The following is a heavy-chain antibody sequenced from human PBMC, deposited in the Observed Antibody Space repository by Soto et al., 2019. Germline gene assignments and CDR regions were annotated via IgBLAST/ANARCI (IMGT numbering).Heavy chain of an antibody. CDR2: ISYDGSNK. CDR3: AKDKGHDYGDYFGGEIKYYFDY. Sequence: GGSLRLSCAASGFTFSSYGMHWVRQAPGKGLEWVAVISYDGSNKYYADSVKGRFTISRDNSKNTLYLQMNSLRAEDTAVYYCAKDKGHDYGDYFGGEIKYYFDYWGQGTLVTVSS. J-gene: IGHJ4*02. D-gene: IGHD4-17*01. CDR1: GFTFSSYG. V-gene: IGHV3-30*18.